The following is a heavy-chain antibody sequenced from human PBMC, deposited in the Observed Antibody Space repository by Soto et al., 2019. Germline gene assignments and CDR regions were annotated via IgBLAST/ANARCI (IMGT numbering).Heavy chain of an antibody. V-gene: IGHV3-9*01. CDR2: ISWNSGSI. D-gene: IGHD3-10*01. J-gene: IGHJ4*02. Sequence: GGSLRLSCAASGFTFDDYAMHWVRQAPGKGLEWVSGISWNSGSIGYADSVKGRFTISRDNAKNSLYLQMNSLRAEDTALYYCAKDSTGSPYYFDYWGQGTLVTVSS. CDR3: AKDSTGSPYYFDY. CDR1: GFTFDDYA.